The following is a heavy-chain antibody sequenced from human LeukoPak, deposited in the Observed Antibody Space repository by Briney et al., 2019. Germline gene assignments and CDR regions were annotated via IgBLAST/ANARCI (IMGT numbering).Heavy chain of an antibody. J-gene: IGHJ4*02. V-gene: IGHV4-59*01. CDR3: TRDRRDGYNYVDI. D-gene: IGHD5-24*01. CDR2: IYYSGST. Sequence: SETLSLTCTVSGGSISSYYWSWIRQPPGKGPEWIGYIYYSGSTNYNPSLKSRVTISVDTSKNQFSLKLSSVTAADTAVYYCTRDRRDGYNYVDIWGQGTLVTVSS. CDR1: GGSISSYY.